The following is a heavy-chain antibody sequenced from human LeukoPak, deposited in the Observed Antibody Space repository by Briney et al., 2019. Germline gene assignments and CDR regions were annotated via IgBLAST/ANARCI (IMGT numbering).Heavy chain of an antibody. CDR3: ARGPNYASGSYDNEVFDY. V-gene: IGHV4-59*01. Sequence: PGGSLRLSCAASGFTFSSYGMHWVRQAPGKGLEWIGYIYYSGSTNYNPSLKSRVTISVDTSKNQFSLKLSSVTAADTAVYYCARGPNYASGSYDNEVFDYWGQGTLVTVSS. CDR1: GFTFSSYG. CDR2: IYYSGST. D-gene: IGHD3-10*01. J-gene: IGHJ4*02.